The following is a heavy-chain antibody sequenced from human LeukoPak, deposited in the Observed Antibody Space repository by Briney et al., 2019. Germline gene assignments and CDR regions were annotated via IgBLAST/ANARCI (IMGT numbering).Heavy chain of an antibody. CDR2: ISYSSTKI. J-gene: IGHJ6*02. Sequence: PGGSLRLSCAASGFAFSSYAMSWVRQAPGKGLEWISYISYSSTKIHYADSVKGRFTISRDNAKNSLYLQMNSLRAEDTAVYYCAKGDTVQLWLSSYYGMDVWGQGTTVTVSS. D-gene: IGHD5-18*01. CDR3: AKGDTVQLWLSSYYGMDV. CDR1: GFAFSSYA. V-gene: IGHV3-48*04.